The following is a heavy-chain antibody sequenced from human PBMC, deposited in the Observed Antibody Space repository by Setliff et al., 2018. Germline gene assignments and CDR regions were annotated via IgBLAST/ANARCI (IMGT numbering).Heavy chain of an antibody. CDR2: INDRGST. CDR1: GGSFSGYF. Sequence: SETLSLTCAVYGGSFSGYFWSWIRQAPGRGLEWIGEINDRGSTHYNPSLKSRVTISIDTSKNQFSLKLTSVTAADTAVYYCARRLPGHYYFDFWGPGTLVTVSS. D-gene: IGHD2-21*02. CDR3: ARRLPGHYYFDF. J-gene: IGHJ4*02. V-gene: IGHV4-34*01.